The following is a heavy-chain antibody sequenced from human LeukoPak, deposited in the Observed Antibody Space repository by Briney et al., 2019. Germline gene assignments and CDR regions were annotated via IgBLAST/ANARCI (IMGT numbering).Heavy chain of an antibody. CDR2: IYYRRST. J-gene: IGHJ4*02. CDR1: GGSISSYL. CDR3: ARGQYSGRRFDN. Sequence: SEGLSLTCTVSGGSISSYLWSWIRQPPGKGLEWIGYIYYRRSTDYNPSLKSRVTILVDTSKNQFSLKVSSVTAADTAVYYCARGQYSGRRFDNWGQESLVTVPS. V-gene: IGHV4-59*01. D-gene: IGHD1-26*01.